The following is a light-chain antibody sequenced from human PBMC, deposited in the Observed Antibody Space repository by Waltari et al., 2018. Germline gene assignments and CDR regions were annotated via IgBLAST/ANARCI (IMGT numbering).Light chain of an antibody. V-gene: IGLV3-27*01. CDR1: IRTEKY. CDR2: RDS. Sequence: SYELTQPSSVSVSPGQTAKITCSGDIRTEKYARWSQQKPGQAPAMLIYRDSDRPSGCPERFSGSSSGPTVTLTISGAQDEDEADYYCYSASDDNLIFGGGTKLTVL. J-gene: IGLJ2*01. CDR3: YSASDDNLI.